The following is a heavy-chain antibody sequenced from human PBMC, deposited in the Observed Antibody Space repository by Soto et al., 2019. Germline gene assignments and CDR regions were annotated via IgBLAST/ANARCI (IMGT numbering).Heavy chain of an antibody. D-gene: IGHD3-10*01. V-gene: IGHV3-13*04. J-gene: IGHJ6*04. CDR1: RFTFIIYD. CDR2: IGSAGDT. CDR3: ATVRGVAGMDV. Sequence: SLTLSCAPSRFTFIIYDLHWVRQATGKGLESVSAIGSAGDTDSPGSVKGRSTLSRENARYSLYLQMNILKPGDTALYSCATVRGVAGMDVWGNGTRLTVSA.